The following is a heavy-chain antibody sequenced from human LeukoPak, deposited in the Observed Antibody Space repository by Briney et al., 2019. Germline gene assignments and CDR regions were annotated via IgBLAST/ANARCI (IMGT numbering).Heavy chain of an antibody. CDR1: GFTFSSYS. D-gene: IGHD2-21*01. V-gene: IGHV3-23*01. Sequence: GGSLRLSCAASGFTFSSYSMNWVRQAPGKGLEWVSTIVGDSSKTYYADSVKGRFTISRDNSNYMLFLHMNNLRAEDTAIYYCAKQPYNYYYLDVWGKGTTVTVSS. CDR2: IVGDSSKT. CDR3: AKQPYNYYYLDV. J-gene: IGHJ6*03.